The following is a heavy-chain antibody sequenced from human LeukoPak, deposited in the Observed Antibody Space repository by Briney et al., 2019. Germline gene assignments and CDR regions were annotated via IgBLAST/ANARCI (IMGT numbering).Heavy chain of an antibody. Sequence: SETLSLTCAVYGGSFSGYYWSWIRQPPGKGLEWIGEINHSGSTNYNPSLKSRVTISVDTSKNQFSLKLGSVTAADTAVYYCARLKKGNFDYWGQGTLVTVSS. CDR1: GGSFSGYY. V-gene: IGHV4-34*01. D-gene: IGHD3-10*01. CDR3: ARLKKGNFDY. J-gene: IGHJ4*02. CDR2: INHSGST.